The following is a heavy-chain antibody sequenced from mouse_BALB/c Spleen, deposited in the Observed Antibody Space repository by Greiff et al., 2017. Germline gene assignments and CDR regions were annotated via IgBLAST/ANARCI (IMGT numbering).Heavy chain of an antibody. J-gene: IGHJ2*01. V-gene: IGHV1-54*01. CDR2: INPGSGGT. Sequence: QVQLKESGAELVRPGTSVKVSCKASGYAFTNYLIEWVKQRPGQGLEWIGVINPGSGGTNYNEKFKGKATLTADKSSSTAYMQLSSLTSDDSAVYCCARGGGPDYWGQGTTRTVSS. CDR1: GYAFTNYL. CDR3: ARGGGPDY. D-gene: IGHD1-1*02.